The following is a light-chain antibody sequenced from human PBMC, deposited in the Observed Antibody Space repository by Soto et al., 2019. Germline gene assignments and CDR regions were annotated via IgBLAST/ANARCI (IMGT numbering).Light chain of an antibody. CDR1: QSISSW. CDR3: QQYNTFWT. J-gene: IGKJ1*01. V-gene: IGKV1-5*01. CDR2: DVS. Sequence: DIQMTQSPSTLSASVGDRVTITCRASQSISSWLAWYQQKPGKAPTLLIYDVSSLESGVPSRFSGSGSGTEFSLTISSLQPDDSATYYCQQYNTFWTFGQGTKVEIK.